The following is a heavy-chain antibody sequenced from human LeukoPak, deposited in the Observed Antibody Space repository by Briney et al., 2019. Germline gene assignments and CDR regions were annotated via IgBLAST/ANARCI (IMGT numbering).Heavy chain of an antibody. D-gene: IGHD3-10*01. Sequence: ASVKVSCKASGYTFTSYEFNWVRQATGQGLEWMGWMNPNSGNTGYAQKFQGRVTMTRNTSISTAYMELSSLRSEDTAVYYCARRVLLGRWFDPWGQGTLVTVSS. CDR2: MNPNSGNT. CDR3: ARRVLLGRWFDP. V-gene: IGHV1-8*01. CDR1: GYTFTSYE. J-gene: IGHJ5*02.